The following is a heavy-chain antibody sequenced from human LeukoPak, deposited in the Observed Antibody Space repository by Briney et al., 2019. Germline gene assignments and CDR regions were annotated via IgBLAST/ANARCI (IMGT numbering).Heavy chain of an antibody. CDR3: ATTYYSDSSGYSWAFDI. CDR2: INPNSGGT. V-gene: IGHV1-2*02. Sequence: ASVKVSCKASGYTFTGYYMHWVRQAPGQGLEWMGWINPNSGGTNYAQKFQGRITMTEDTSTDTAYMELSSLRSEDTAVYYCATTYYSDSSGYSWAFDIWGQGTMVTVSS. CDR1: GYTFTGYY. D-gene: IGHD3-22*01. J-gene: IGHJ3*02.